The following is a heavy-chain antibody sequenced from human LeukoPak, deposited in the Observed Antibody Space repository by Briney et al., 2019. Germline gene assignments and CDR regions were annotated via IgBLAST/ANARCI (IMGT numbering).Heavy chain of an antibody. J-gene: IGHJ5*02. CDR3: AKDFASRFDP. V-gene: IGHV6-1*01. CDR1: GDSVSSNNAA. CDR2: TYYRSRWYN. D-gene: IGHD3-3*01. Sequence: SQTLPLTCAISGDSVSSNNAAWNWIRQSPSRVLEWLGRTYYRSRWYNDYALSVRGRITINPDTSKNQFSLHLNSVTPEDTAVYYCAKDFASRFDPWGQGTLVTVSS.